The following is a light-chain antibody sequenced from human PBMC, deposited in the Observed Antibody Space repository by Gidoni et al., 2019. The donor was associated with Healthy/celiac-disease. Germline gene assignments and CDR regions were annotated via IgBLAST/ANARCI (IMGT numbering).Light chain of an antibody. V-gene: IGKV1-33*01. CDR3: QQYDNLPPMYS. CDR1: QDISNY. J-gene: IGKJ2*03. Sequence: DIQMPQSPSSLSASVGDRVTITCQASQDISNYLNWYQQKPGKAPKLLIYDASNLETGVPSRFSGSGSGTDFTFTISSLQPEDIATYYCQQYDNLPPMYSFXQXTKLEIK. CDR2: DAS.